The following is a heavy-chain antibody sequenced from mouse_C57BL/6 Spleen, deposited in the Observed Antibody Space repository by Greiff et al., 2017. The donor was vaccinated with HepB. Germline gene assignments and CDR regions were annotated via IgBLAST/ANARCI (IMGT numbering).Heavy chain of an antibody. CDR1: GYTFTSYC. CDR2: IYPSDSET. J-gene: IGHJ3*01. CDR3: AKNDAGWFAY. V-gene: IGHV1-61*01. Sequence: QVQLQQPGAELVRPGSSVKLSCKASGYTFTSYCMDWVKQRPGQGLEWIGNIYPSDSETHYNQKFKDKATLTVDKSSSTAYMQLSSLTSEDSAVYDCAKNDAGWFAYWGQGTLVTVSA.